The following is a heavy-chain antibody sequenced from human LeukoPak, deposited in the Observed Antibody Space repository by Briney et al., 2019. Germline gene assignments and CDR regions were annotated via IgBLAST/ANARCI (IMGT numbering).Heavy chain of an antibody. J-gene: IGHJ4*02. D-gene: IGHD6-19*01. CDR3: ARDTPGYSSGWYFEGYFDY. CDR2: ISYDGSNK. Sequence: GGSLRLSCAASGFTFSSYAMHWVRQAPGKGLEWVAVISYDGSNKYYADSVKGRFTISRDNSKNTLYLQMNSLRAEDTAVYYCARDTPGYSSGWYFEGYFDYWGQGTLVTVSS. V-gene: IGHV3-30*04. CDR1: GFTFSSYA.